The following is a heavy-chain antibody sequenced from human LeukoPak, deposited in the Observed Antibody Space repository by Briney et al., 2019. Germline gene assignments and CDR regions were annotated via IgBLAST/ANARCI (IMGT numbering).Heavy chain of an antibody. D-gene: IGHD2-21*01. V-gene: IGHV3-11*01. CDR1: GFTFSDYY. J-gene: IGHJ4*02. Sequence: PGGSLRLSCAASGFTFSDYYMSWIRQAPGKGLEWVSYISSSGSTIYYADSVKGRFTISRDNAKNSLYLQMNSLRAEDTAVYYCAREGSPILWWILFDYWGQGTLVTVSS. CDR2: ISSSGSTI. CDR3: AREGSPILWWILFDY.